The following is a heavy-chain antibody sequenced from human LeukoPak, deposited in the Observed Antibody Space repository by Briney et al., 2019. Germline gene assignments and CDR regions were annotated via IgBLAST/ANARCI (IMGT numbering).Heavy chain of an antibody. CDR1: GYSFTNYW. CDR2: IYPGGSDT. J-gene: IGHJ4*02. D-gene: IGHD5-18*01. V-gene: IGHV5-51*01. Sequence: GESLKISCKCSGYSFTNYWIGWVRQMPGKGLEWMGIIYPGGSDTRYSPSFQGQVTISADKSISTAYLQWSSLKASDTAMYYCATTYSYGYGSYGYWGQGTLVTVSS. CDR3: ATTYSYGYGSYGY.